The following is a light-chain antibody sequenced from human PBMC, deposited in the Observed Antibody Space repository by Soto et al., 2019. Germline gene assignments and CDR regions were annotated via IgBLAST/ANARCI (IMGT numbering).Light chain of an antibody. Sequence: EIVLTQSPGTLSLSPGERATLSCRASQSVSNNNLVWFQQKPGQAPRLLIYGASSRATGIPDRFGGSGSGTDFTLTTSRVEPEDFGVYYCHQYGSALWTFGQGTKVEVK. V-gene: IGKV3-20*01. CDR1: QSVSNNN. CDR3: HQYGSALWT. CDR2: GAS. J-gene: IGKJ1*01.